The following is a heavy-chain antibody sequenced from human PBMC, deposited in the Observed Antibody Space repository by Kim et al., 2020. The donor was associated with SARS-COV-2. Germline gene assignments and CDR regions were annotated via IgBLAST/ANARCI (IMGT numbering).Heavy chain of an antibody. CDR3: TRDARLTIVSPGAFDL. D-gene: IGHD3-10*01. V-gene: IGHV3-74*01. Sequence: DYVRSRITISRDIAKNMLYLQMNSLTAEDTAVYYCTRDARLTIVSPGAFDLWGRGTMVTVSS. J-gene: IGHJ3*01.